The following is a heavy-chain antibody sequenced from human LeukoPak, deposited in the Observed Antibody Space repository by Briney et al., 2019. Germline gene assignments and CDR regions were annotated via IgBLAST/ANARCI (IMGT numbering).Heavy chain of an antibody. CDR3: ARDPGYCSNNLCYYFDY. CDR1: GFTFRTYA. V-gene: IGHV3-64*01. Sequence: GGSLRLSCAASGFTFRTYAMNGVRHPPGRGREYLSVIIVNGGSTYYENSVEGRFTISRDNSKNTLYLQMGGLRAEDMAVYYCARDPGYCSNNLCYYFDYCGQGTLVTVSS. CDR2: IIVNGGST. J-gene: IGHJ4*02. D-gene: IGHD2-8*01.